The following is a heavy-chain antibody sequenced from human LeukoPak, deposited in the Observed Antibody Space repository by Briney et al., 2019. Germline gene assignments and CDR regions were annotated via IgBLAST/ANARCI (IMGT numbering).Heavy chain of an antibody. V-gene: IGHV1-46*01. J-gene: IGHJ4*02. CDR3: AREGDGYKKF. CDR2: INPTDDST. D-gene: IGHD5-24*01. CDR1: AYTFTSYH. Sequence: GASVKVSCKASAYTFTSYHIHWVRQAPGQGLEWLGLINPTDDSTSYAQKFRGRVTVTRDTSTSTVYMELSSLRSEDTAVYYCAREGDGYKKFWAQGILVTVSS.